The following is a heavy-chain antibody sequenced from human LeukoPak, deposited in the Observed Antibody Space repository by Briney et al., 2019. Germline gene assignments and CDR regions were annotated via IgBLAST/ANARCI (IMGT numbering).Heavy chain of an antibody. J-gene: IGHJ4*02. CDR1: GGTFSSYA. D-gene: IGHD5-12*01. CDR3: ARDYDSGYDFEDY. CDR2: IIPIFGTA. Sequence: SVKVSCKASGGTFSSYAISWVRQAPGQGLERMGGIIPIFGTANYAQKFQGRVTITADESTSTAYMELSSLRSEDTAVYYCARDYDSGYDFEDYWGQGTLVTVSS. V-gene: IGHV1-69*13.